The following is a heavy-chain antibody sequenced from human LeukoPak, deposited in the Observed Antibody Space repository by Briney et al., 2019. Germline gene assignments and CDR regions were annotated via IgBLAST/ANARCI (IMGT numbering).Heavy chain of an antibody. CDR2: INPNSGGT. D-gene: IGHD2-2*01. CDR1: GYTFTGYY. V-gene: IGHV1-2*06. CDR3: ARAFIVVVPAAIDLFGY. Sequence: ASVKVSCKASGYTFTGYYMHWVRQAPGQGLEWMGRINPNSGGTNYAQKFQGRVTMTRDTSISTAYMELSRLRSDDTAVYYCARAFIVVVPAAIDLFGYWGQGTLVTVSS. J-gene: IGHJ4*02.